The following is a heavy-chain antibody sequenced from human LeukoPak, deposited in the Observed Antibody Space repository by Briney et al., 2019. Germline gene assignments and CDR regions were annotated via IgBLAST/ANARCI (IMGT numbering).Heavy chain of an antibody. CDR1: GYTFTGYY. D-gene: IGHD7-27*01. V-gene: IGHV1-2*02. J-gene: IGHJ4*02. CDR3: ARDHANWGFDY. Sequence: ASVKVSCKASGYTFTGYYIHWVRQAPGQGLEWMGWITPNSGGTNYAQKLQGRVTMTRDTSISTAYMELSRLRSDDTAVYYCARDHANWGFDYWGQGTLVTVSS. CDR2: ITPNSGGT.